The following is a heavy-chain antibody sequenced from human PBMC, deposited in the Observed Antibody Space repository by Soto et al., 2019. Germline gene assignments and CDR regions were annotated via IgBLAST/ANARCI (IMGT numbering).Heavy chain of an antibody. CDR2: ITWNSGSV. CDR1: GFTFDDYA. D-gene: IGHD4-17*01. Sequence: EVQLVESGGGLVQPGRSLRLSCAASGFTFDDYAMHWVRQTPGKGLEWVAGITWNSGSVLYADSVKGRFTISRDNAKNTLHLQLNTLRAEDTALYYCAKDKGRIDNGDFPLFDSWGQGTLVTVSS. V-gene: IGHV3-9*01. J-gene: IGHJ4*02. CDR3: AKDKGRIDNGDFPLFDS.